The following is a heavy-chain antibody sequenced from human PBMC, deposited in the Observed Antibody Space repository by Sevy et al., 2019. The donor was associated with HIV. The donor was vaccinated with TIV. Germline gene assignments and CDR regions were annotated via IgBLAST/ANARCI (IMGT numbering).Heavy chain of an antibody. CDR2: IYTSGSN. CDR3: ARVEVVPTAIYGVAGNYSCYLDA. Sequence: SETLSLTCTVSGGSISSYYWSWIRQPAGKGLEWIGRIYTSGSNNYNPCLKSRVTMSVDTSKKQCSLKLSSDNAEDTVEHYWARVEVVPTAIYGVAGNYSCYLDAWGQGTTVTVSS. J-gene: IGHJ6*02. V-gene: IGHV4-4*07. D-gene: IGHD2-2*01. CDR1: GGSISSYY.